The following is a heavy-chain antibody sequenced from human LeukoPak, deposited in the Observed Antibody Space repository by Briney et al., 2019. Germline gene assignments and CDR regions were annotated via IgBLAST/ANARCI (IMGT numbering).Heavy chain of an antibody. J-gene: IGHJ6*02. V-gene: IGHV1-2*02. CDR3: ARDGDTYGYYYYGLDV. CDR2: INPNSGGT. D-gene: IGHD5-18*01. Sequence: ASVKVSCKASGYTFTGYYMHWVRQAPGQGLEWMGWINPNSGGTKYAQTFKGRVTMTRDTSTSTAYMELSSLRSDDTAVYYCARDGDTYGYYYYGLDVWGQGTTVTVSS. CDR1: GYTFTGYY.